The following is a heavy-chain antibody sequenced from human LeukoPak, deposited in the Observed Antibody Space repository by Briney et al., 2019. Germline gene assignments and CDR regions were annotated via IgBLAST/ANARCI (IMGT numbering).Heavy chain of an antibody. Sequence: GGSLRLSCAVSGFTFSNYWMTWVRQAPGKGLEWVANVKQDGSEKYYVDSVKGRFTISRDNAKSSLYLQMNSLRVEDTAVYYCTRGVTIVPDYWGQGTLVTVSS. CDR1: GFTFSNYW. CDR2: VKQDGSEK. J-gene: IGHJ4*02. CDR3: TRGVTIVPDY. V-gene: IGHV3-7*01. D-gene: IGHD2-8*01.